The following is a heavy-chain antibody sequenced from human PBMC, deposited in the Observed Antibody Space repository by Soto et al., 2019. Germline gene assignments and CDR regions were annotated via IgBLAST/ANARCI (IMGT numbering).Heavy chain of an antibody. D-gene: IGHD3-3*01. J-gene: IGHJ4*02. CDR3: AKAYHHDFWSAYRYFDC. CDR1: GLNFDDHA. Sequence: MQLVESGGGFVQPGRSLTLSCAASGLNFDDHAMHWVRQGPGKGLQWVSGINWNSANIDYAASVKGRFTISRDNAKNAVSLQMNGLRDEDTALYFCAKAYHHDFWSAYRYFDCWGQGALVIVSS. CDR2: INWNSANI. V-gene: IGHV3-9*01.